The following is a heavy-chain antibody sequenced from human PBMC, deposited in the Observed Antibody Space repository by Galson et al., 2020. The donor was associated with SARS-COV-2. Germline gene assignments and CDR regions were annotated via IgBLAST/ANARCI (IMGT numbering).Heavy chain of an antibody. D-gene: IGHD3-16*01. CDR3: AKRMITFGGMGGYCGMEV. Sequence: GGSLRLSCAASGFTFSSYGMHWVRQAPGKGLEWVAVISYDGSNKYYADSVKGRFTISRDTSKNTLYLQMNSLRAEDTAVYYCAKRMITFGGMGGYCGMEVWGQGTSVTVSS. V-gene: IGHV3-30*18. J-gene: IGHJ6*02. CDR1: GFTFSSYG. CDR2: ISYDGSNK.